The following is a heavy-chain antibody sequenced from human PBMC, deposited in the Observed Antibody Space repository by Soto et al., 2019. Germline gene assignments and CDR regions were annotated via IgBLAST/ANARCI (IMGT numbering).Heavy chain of an antibody. V-gene: IGHV4-34*01. D-gene: IGHD3-10*01. J-gene: IGHJ4*02. CDR1: GGSFSGYY. CDR3: ARGRFLRGVIPLYDY. Sequence: PSETLSLTCAVYGGSFSGYYWSWIRQPPGKGLEWIGEINHSGSTNYNPSLKSRVTISVDTSKNQFSLKLSSVTAADTAVYYCARGRFLRGVIPLYDYWGQGTLVTVSS. CDR2: INHSGST.